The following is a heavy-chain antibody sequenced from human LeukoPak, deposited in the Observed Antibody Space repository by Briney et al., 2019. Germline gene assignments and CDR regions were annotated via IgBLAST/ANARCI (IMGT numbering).Heavy chain of an antibody. J-gene: IGHJ4*02. CDR1: GGSISSYY. CDR3: ARGGYYGSGSPTPFDY. CDR2: IYYSGST. D-gene: IGHD3-10*01. V-gene: IGHV4-59*01. Sequence: PSETLSLTCTVSGGSISSYYWSWIRQPPGKGLEWIGYIYYSGSTNYNPSLKSRVTISVDTSKNQFSLKLSSVTAADTAVYYCARGGYYGSGSPTPFDYWGQGTLVTVSS.